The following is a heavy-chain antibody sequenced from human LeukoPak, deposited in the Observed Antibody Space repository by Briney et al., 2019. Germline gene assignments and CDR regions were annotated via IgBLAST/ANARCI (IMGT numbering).Heavy chain of an antibody. V-gene: IGHV4-34*01. J-gene: IGHJ4*02. CDR3: ARNRYSYGPRGYYFDY. Sequence: SETLSLTCAVYGGSFSGYYWSWIRQPPGKGLEWIGGINHSGSTNYNPSLKSRVTISVDTSKNQFSLKLSSVTAADTAVYYCARNRYSYGPRGYYFDYWGQGTLVTVSS. CDR2: INHSGST. D-gene: IGHD5-18*01. CDR1: GGSFSGYY.